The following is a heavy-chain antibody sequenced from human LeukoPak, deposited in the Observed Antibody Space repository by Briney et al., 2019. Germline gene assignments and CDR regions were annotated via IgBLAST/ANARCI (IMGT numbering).Heavy chain of an antibody. Sequence: SETLSLACTVSGGSISSYYWSWIRQPPGKGLEWIGSIYYSGSTYYNPSLKSRVTISVDTSKNQFSLKLSSVTAADTAVYYCARLSAAAFDYWGQGTLVTVSS. CDR2: IYYSGST. V-gene: IGHV4-39*01. J-gene: IGHJ4*02. D-gene: IGHD2-2*01. CDR3: ARLSAAAFDY. CDR1: GGSISSYY.